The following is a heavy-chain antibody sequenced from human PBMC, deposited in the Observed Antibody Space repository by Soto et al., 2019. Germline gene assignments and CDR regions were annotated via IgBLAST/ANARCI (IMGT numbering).Heavy chain of an antibody. D-gene: IGHD4-4*01. CDR2: ISHDGSNK. V-gene: IGHV3-30*18. J-gene: IGHJ6*02. Sequence: GGSLRLSCAASGFTFSSYGMHWVRQAPGKGLEWVAVISHDGSNKYYADSVKGRFTISRDNSKNTLYLQMNSLRAEDTAVYYCAKDLQIRSNLLYYYYYGMDVWGQGTTVTVSS. CDR3: AKDLQIRSNLLYYYYYGMDV. CDR1: GFTFSSYG.